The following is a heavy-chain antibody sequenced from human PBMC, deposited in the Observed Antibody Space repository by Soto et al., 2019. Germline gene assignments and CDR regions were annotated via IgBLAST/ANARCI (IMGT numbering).Heavy chain of an antibody. CDR3: ARSQGSSTSLEIYYYYYAGMDV. J-gene: IGHJ6*02. V-gene: IGHV1-69*01. Sequence: QVQLVQSGAEVKKPGSSVKVSCKASGGTFSSYAISWVRQAPGQGLEWMGGIIPISETTNYAQKFQGRVTITADESKSTAYMELSSLRSEDTDVYYCARSQGSSTSLEIYYYYYAGMDVWGQGTTVTVSS. CDR1: GGTFSSYA. CDR2: IIPISETT. D-gene: IGHD2-2*01.